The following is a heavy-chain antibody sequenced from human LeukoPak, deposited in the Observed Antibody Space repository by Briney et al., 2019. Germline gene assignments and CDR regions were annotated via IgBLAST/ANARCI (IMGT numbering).Heavy chain of an antibody. J-gene: IGHJ2*01. V-gene: IGHV3-7*04. CDR2: IKQDETEK. CDR3: ARGFYFSMTELYYLDL. D-gene: IGHD2-8*01. Sequence: GGSLRLSCAVSGLNFRSFWMSWVRQAPGKGLEWVANIKQDETEKFYVDSVKGRFTISRDNAKNSPYLQMNSLRVEDSAVYYCARGFYFSMTELYYLDLWGRGTLVTVSS. CDR1: GLNFRSFW.